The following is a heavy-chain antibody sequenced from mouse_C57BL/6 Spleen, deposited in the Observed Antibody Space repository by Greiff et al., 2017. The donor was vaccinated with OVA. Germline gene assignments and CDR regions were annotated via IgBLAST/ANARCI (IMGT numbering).Heavy chain of an antibody. CDR2: ISSGSSTI. CDR1: GFTFSDYG. Sequence: EVKLVESGGGLVKPGGSLKLSCAASGFTFSDYGMHWVRQAPEKGLEWVAYISSGSSTIYYADTVKGRFTIPRDNAKNTLFLQMTSLRSEDTAMYYCARGRTPFAYWGQGTLVTVSA. J-gene: IGHJ3*01. CDR3: ARGRTPFAY. V-gene: IGHV5-17*01.